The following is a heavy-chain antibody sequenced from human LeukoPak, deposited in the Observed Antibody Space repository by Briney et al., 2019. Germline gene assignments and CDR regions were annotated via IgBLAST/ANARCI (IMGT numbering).Heavy chain of an antibody. CDR3: ASLVGSRIVGATYFDY. V-gene: IGHV3-7*01. Sequence: GGSLRLSCAASGFTFSSYWMSWVRQAPGKGLEWVANIKQDGSEKYYVDSVKGRFTISRDNAKNSLYLQMNSLRAEDTAVYYSASLVGSRIVGATYFDYWGQGTLVTVSS. D-gene: IGHD1-26*01. CDR1: GFTFSSYW. CDR2: IKQDGSEK. J-gene: IGHJ4*02.